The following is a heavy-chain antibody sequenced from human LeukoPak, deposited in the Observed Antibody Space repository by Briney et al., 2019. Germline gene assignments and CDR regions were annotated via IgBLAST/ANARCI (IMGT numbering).Heavy chain of an antibody. V-gene: IGHV5-51*01. CDR1: GYRFTSYR. CDR2: IYPGDSDT. D-gene: IGHD2-2*01. Sequence: GESLKIPCQGSGYRFTSYRIAWVRQMPGKGLEWMGIIYPGDSDTRYSPSFQGQVTISADKSISTAYLQWSSLKASDTAMYYCARHWCSNSNCHFDYWGQGTLVTVSS. J-gene: IGHJ4*02. CDR3: ARHWCSNSNCHFDY.